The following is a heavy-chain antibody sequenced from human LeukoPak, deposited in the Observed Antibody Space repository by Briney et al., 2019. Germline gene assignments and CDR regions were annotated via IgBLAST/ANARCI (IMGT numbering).Heavy chain of an antibody. J-gene: IGHJ3*02. CDR3: ARDRGSSWSLHGAFDI. CDR2: ISTSSSYI. CDR1: RFTFSSYS. D-gene: IGHD6-13*01. V-gene: IGHV3-21*01. Sequence: GGSLRLSCAASRFTFSSYSMSWVRQAPGKGLEWVSSISTSSSYIYYADSVKGRFTISRDNAKNSLYLQMNSLRAEDTAVYYCARDRGSSWSLHGAFDIWGQGTMVTVSS.